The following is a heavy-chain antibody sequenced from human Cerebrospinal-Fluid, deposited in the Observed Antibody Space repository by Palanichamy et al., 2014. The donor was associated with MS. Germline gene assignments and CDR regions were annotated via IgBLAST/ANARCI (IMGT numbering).Heavy chain of an antibody. Sequence: QVHLVQSGAEVKKPGASVKVSCKVSGNTFTITWVRQAPGQGLEWMGWISAYNGHTNYAQKLQGRVTMTTDTSRTTAYMELRSLRFDDTAVYYCARDSRGFADIWGQGTLVTVFS. V-gene: IGHV1-18*01. CDR1: GNTFT. J-gene: IGHJ4*02. CDR2: ISAYNGHT. CDR3: ARDSRGFADI.